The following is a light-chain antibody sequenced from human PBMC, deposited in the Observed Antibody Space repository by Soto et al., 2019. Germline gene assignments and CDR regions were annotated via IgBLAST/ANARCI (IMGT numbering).Light chain of an antibody. Sequence: EILMRQSPATLSVSPGQRATLSCRASQSVRTTVAWYHQRPGQAPRLLIYGASTRATGVPDRFSGDGSGTDFTLTVTSLQSEDFGIYYCQQYTDWPTTFGQGTKVDIK. J-gene: IGKJ1*01. V-gene: IGKV3-15*01. CDR3: QQYTDWPTT. CDR2: GAS. CDR1: QSVRTT.